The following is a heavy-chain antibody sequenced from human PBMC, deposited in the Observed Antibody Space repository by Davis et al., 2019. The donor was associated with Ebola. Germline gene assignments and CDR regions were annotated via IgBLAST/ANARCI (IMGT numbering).Heavy chain of an antibody. CDR1: GGSISTYY. D-gene: IGHD1-20*01. J-gene: IGHJ3*02. Sequence: SETLSLTFTVSGGSISTYYCSWIRQPPATGLEWIGYIYYSGSTNYNPSLKSRVTISVDTSKNQFSLQLSSVTAADTAVYYCARGVVGITGIYDAFDIWGQGTMVTVSS. CDR3: ARGVVGITGIYDAFDI. CDR2: IYYSGST. V-gene: IGHV4-59*08.